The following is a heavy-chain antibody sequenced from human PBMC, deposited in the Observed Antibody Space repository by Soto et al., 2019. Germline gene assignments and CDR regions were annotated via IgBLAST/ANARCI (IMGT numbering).Heavy chain of an antibody. CDR2: ISYDGSNK. Sequence: GESLKISCAASGFTFSSYAMHWVRQAPGKGLEWVAVISYDGSNKYYADSVKGRFTISRDNSKNTLYLQMNSLRAEDTAVYYCARGGTSHDYGDYYYYGMDVWGQGTTVTVSS. J-gene: IGHJ6*02. V-gene: IGHV3-30*04. CDR1: GFTFSSYA. CDR3: ARGGTSHDYGDYYYYGMDV. D-gene: IGHD4-17*01.